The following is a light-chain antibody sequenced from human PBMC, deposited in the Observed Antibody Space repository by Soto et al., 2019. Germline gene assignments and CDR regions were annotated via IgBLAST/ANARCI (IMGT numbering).Light chain of an antibody. CDR2: WAS. CDR3: HQYYSIPLT. CDR1: QSVLYSSNNKNY. Sequence: DIVMTQSPDSLAVPLGERVTINCKSSQSVLYSSNNKNYLAWYQQKPGQPPKLLIYWASTRESGVPDRFSGSGSGTDFTLTISSLQAEDVAVYFCHQYYSIPLTFGQGTKVEI. V-gene: IGKV4-1*01. J-gene: IGKJ1*01.